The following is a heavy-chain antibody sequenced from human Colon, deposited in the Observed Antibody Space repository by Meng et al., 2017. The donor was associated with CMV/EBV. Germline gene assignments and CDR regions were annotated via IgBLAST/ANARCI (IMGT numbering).Heavy chain of an antibody. V-gene: IGHV3-66*01. D-gene: IGHD3-10*01. Sequence: EVQLVESGGGLVQPGGSLRLSCAASGFTVSSNYMSWVRQAPGKGLEWVSVIYSGGSTYYADSVKGRFTISRDNSKNTLYLQMDGLRPEDTAVYYCASSFHGSGSPDHWGQGTLVTVSS. J-gene: IGHJ5*02. CDR1: GFTVSSNY. CDR2: IYSGGST. CDR3: ASSFHGSGSPDH.